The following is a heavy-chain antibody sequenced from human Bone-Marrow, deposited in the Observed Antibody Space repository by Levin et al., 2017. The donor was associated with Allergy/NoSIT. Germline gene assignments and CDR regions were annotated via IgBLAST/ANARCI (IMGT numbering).Heavy chain of an antibody. CDR2: VSHTGNT. V-gene: IGHV4-28*01. Sequence: PSETLSLTCAVYGDSISNSNLWGWIRQPPGKGLEWIGYVSHTGNTYYNPSLKSRLTMSVDTSKNHFSLNLSSVTAVDTAVYYCARREGSGSLDYWGQGTLVTVSS. D-gene: IGHD3-10*01. CDR1: GDSISNSNL. J-gene: IGHJ4*02. CDR3: ARREGSGSLDY.